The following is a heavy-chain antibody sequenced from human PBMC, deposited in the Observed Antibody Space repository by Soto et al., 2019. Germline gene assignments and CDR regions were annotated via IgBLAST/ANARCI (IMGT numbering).Heavy chain of an antibody. Sequence: QVTLKESGPMLVKHTETLTLRCTVSGLSITDSEMGVSWIRQPPGQPLEWLAHIDSSGEKSYRTFLKSRLANSKDTSKSQIVLTMTNMYPADTATYYCARRHLAVAVSRWFDPWGQGIPVTVSS. D-gene: IGHD6-19*01. CDR3: ARRHLAVAVSRWFDP. V-gene: IGHV2-26*01. CDR1: GLSITDSEMG. J-gene: IGHJ5*02. CDR2: IDSSGEK.